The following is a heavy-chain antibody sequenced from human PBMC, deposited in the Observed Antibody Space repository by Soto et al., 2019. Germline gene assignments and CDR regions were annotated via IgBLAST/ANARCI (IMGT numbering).Heavy chain of an antibody. J-gene: IGHJ6*02. Sequence: QVQLVQSGAEVKKPGASVKVSCKASGYTFANFAIHWVRQAPGQRLEWMGWINPGNGDTKYSQNFQGRVTITRDTSASTAYMELNSLISDDTAVYYCARDQNRGGSYRFYYYYGMDVWGQGTTVTVSS. CDR2: INPGNGDT. CDR3: ARDQNRGGSYRFYYYYGMDV. V-gene: IGHV1-3*01. CDR1: GYTFANFA. D-gene: IGHD1-26*01.